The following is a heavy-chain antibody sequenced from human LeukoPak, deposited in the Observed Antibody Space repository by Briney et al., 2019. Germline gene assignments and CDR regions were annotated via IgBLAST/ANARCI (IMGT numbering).Heavy chain of an antibody. Sequence: GGSLRLSCAASGFTFSSYAMHWVRQAPGKGLEWVAVISYDGSNKYYADSVKGRFTISRDNSKNTLYLQMNSLRAEDTAVYYCARSGGYCSSTSCYIRSHYYYYYGMDVWGQGTTVTVSS. D-gene: IGHD2-2*02. CDR3: ARSGGYCSSTSCYIRSHYYYYYGMDV. CDR1: GFTFSSYA. CDR2: ISYDGSNK. J-gene: IGHJ6*02. V-gene: IGHV3-30*04.